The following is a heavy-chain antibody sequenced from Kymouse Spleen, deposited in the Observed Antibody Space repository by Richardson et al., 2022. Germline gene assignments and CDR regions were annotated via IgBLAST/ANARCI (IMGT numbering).Heavy chain of an antibody. CDR3: ARHYYGSGSSLFDY. CDR1: GFTFSSYS. V-gene: IGHV3-48*02. J-gene: IGHJ4*02. D-gene: IGHD3-10*01. Sequence: EVQLVESGGGLVQPGGSLRLSCAASGFTFSSYSMNWVRQAPGKGLEWVSYISSSSSTIYYADSVKGRFTISRDNAKNSLYLQMNSLRDEDTAVYYCARHYYGSGSSLFDYWGQGTLVTVSS. CDR2: ISSSSSTI.